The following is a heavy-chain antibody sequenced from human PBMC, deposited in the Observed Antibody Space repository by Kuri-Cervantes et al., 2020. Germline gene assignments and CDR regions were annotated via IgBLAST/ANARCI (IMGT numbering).Heavy chain of an antibody. CDR1: GFTFSSYG. CDR3: ARVRGVDYFDY. J-gene: IGHJ4*02. Sequence: GGSLRLSCAASGFTFSSYGMHWVRQAPGKGLEWVSVIYSGGSTYYADSVKGRFTISRDNSKNTLYLQMNSLRAEDTAVYYCARVRGVDYFDYWGQGTLVTVSS. CDR2: IYSGGST. V-gene: IGHV3-53*01. D-gene: IGHD3-10*01.